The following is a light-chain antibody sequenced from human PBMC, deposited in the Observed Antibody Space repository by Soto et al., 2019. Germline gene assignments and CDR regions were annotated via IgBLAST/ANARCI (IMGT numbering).Light chain of an antibody. J-gene: IGKJ2*01. V-gene: IGKV3-15*01. Sequence: RQSPDTLSLSPGDRATLSCRASQSVNSALAWYQQKPGQAPRLLIYGASTRATGIPARFSGSGSGTEFTLTISSLQSEDFAVYYCQQYNNWPPMYTFGQGTKLEIK. CDR2: GAS. CDR1: QSVNSA. CDR3: QQYNNWPPMYT.